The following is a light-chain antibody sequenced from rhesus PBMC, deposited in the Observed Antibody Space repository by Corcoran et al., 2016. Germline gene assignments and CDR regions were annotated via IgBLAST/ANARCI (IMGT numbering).Light chain of an antibody. J-gene: IGKJ1*01. CDR2: RIL. CDR3: QQGNSIPWT. CDR1: SSVSTSY. Sequence: EIVLTQSPTFMAVSHGERVTISCTASSSVSTSYSHWYQQKPGFPPRLFVYRILSLASGSPARFSGRGAGTSYTLKISSMEAEDAANYYCQQGNSIPWTFGQGTKVEIK. V-gene: IGKV3-42*01.